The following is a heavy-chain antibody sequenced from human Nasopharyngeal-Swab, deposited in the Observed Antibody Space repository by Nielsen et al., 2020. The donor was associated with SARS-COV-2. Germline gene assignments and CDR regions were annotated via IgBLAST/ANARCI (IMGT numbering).Heavy chain of an antibody. CDR2: MNPNSVNT. D-gene: IGHD1-26*01. V-gene: IGHV1-8*01. CDR3: ARGRRGIVGATVYYFDY. J-gene: IGHJ4*02. CDR1: GYTFTSHD. Sequence: ASVKVSCKASGYTFTSHDINWVRQATGQGLEWMGWMNPNSVNTGYAQKFQGRVTMTRNTSISTAYMELSSLRSEDTAVYYCARGRRGIVGATVYYFDYWGQGTLVTVSS.